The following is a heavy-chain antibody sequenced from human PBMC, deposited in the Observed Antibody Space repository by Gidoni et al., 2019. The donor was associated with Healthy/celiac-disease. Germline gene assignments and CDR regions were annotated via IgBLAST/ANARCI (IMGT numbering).Heavy chain of an antibody. J-gene: IGHJ5*02. D-gene: IGHD3-3*01. CDR3: AKDRLVTIFGVVIMKSPNWFDP. V-gene: IGHV3-30*18. Sequence: QVQLVESGGGVVQPGRSLRLSCAASGFPFSRYGLPWLRQAPGKGLEWVAVISYDGSNKYYADSVKGRFTISRDNSKNTLYLQMNSLRAEDTAVYYCAKDRLVTIFGVVIMKSPNWFDPWGQGTLVTVSS. CDR2: ISYDGSNK. CDR1: GFPFSRYG.